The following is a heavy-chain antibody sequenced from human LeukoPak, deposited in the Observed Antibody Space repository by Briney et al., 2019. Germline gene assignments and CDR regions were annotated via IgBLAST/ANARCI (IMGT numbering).Heavy chain of an antibody. CDR2: ISSSGNII. CDR3: ARRRYNWNAIDY. Sequence: GGSLRLSCAASGFTFSNYAMHWVRQAPGKGLEWVSYISSSGNIIYYADSVKGRFTISRDNAKNPLYLQMNSLRAEDTAVYYCARRRYNWNAIDYWGQGTLVTVSS. J-gene: IGHJ4*02. V-gene: IGHV3-48*04. D-gene: IGHD1-20*01. CDR1: GFTFSNYA.